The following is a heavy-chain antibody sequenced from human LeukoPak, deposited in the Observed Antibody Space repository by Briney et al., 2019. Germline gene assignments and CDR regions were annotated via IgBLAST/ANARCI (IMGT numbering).Heavy chain of an antibody. D-gene: IGHD2-21*02. CDR2: IYPDDSDT. Sequence: GEPLQTSWRASGYSFSNYWIAWVRQLPGKGLEWMGIIYPDDSDTKYRPSFEGQVTFSSDKSISTVYLQWSSLKASDTAIYFCARQQRATVVTMGSKWFDPWGQGTLVTVSS. V-gene: IGHV5-51*01. CDR3: ARQQRATVVTMGSKWFDP. J-gene: IGHJ5*02. CDR1: GYSFSNYW.